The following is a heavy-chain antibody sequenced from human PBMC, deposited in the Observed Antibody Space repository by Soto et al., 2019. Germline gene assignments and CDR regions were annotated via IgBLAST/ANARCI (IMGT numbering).Heavy chain of an antibody. J-gene: IGHJ6*02. CDR3: ARDDAEYGCSSLYYYYGMDV. D-gene: IGHD2-15*01. Sequence: GGSLRLSCAASGFTFSSYWMSWVRQAPGKGLEWVANIKQDGSAKYYVDSVKGRFTISRDNAKNSLYLQMNSLRAEDTDVYYCARDDAEYGCSSLYYYYGMDVWGQGTTVTVSS. V-gene: IGHV3-7*01. CDR1: GFTFSSYW. CDR2: IKQDGSAK.